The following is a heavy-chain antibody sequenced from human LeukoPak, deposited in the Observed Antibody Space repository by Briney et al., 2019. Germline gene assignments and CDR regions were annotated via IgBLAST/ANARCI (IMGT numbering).Heavy chain of an antibody. CDR2: ISYDGSNK. V-gene: IGHV3-30*18. CDR1: GFTFSSYG. D-gene: IGHD3-22*01. CDR3: AKPPVDSSGYYYGDYFDY. J-gene: IGHJ4*02. Sequence: GGSLRLSCAASGFTFSSYGMHWVRQAPGKGLEWVAVISYDGSNKYHADSVKGRFTISRDNSKNTLYLQMNSLRAEDTAVYYCAKPPVDSSGYYYGDYFDYWGQGTLVTVSS.